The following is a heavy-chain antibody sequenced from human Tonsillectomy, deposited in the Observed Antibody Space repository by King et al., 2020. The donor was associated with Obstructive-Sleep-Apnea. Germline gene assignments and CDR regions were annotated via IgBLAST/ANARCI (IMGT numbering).Heavy chain of an antibody. D-gene: IGHD3-10*01. J-gene: IGHJ4*02. CDR1: GFTFSTYA. V-gene: IGHV3-23*04. CDR2: INRRGTT. CDR3: AKEGGGSGVYWVDS. Sequence: VQLVESGGGLVQPGGSLRLSCAASGFTFSTYAISWVRQAPGKGLQWVSAINRRGTTFYAGSVRGRFTISRDNSKYTVDLQVNSLRAEDTAIYYCAKEGGGSGVYWVDSWDQGTLVTVSS.